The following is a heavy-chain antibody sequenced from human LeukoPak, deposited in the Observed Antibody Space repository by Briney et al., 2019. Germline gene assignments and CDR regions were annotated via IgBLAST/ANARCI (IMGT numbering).Heavy chain of an antibody. CDR1: GYTEDY. CDR3: ATEDSSGWYNDY. Sequence: ASVKVSCKASGYTEDYMHWVRQAPGQGLEWMGWINPKSGGTNYAQKFQGRVTMTRDTPINTHFMELTSLRSDDTAVYYCATEDSSGWYNDYWGQGSLVTVSS. D-gene: IGHD6-19*01. V-gene: IGHV1-2*02. CDR2: INPKSGGT. J-gene: IGHJ4*02.